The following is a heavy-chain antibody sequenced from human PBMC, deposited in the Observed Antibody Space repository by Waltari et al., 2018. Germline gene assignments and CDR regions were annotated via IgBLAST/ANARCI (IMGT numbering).Heavy chain of an antibody. Sequence: QLQLQESGPGLVKPSATLSLTCTVSGGSIRSSSYYWGWIRQPPGKGLEWIGSIYYSGSTYYNPSLKSRVTISVDTSKNQFSLKLSSVTAADTAVYYCARVVVVIATTWFDPWGQGTLVTVSS. CDR2: IYYSGST. V-gene: IGHV4-39*07. D-gene: IGHD2-21*01. J-gene: IGHJ5*02. CDR3: ARVVVVIATTWFDP. CDR1: GGSIRSSSYY.